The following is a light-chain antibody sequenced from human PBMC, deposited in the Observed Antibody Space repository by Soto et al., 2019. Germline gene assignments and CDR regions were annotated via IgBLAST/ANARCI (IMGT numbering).Light chain of an antibody. CDR3: SSYTGSSALVV. Sequence: QSVLTQPASVSESPGQSITISCTGTSSDVGSYNFVSWYQQHPGKAPKLMIYEVSNRPSGISNRFSGSKSGNTASLTISGLQAEDEADYYCSSYTGSSALVVFGGGTQLTVL. J-gene: IGLJ2*01. V-gene: IGLV2-14*01. CDR1: SSDVGSYNF. CDR2: EVS.